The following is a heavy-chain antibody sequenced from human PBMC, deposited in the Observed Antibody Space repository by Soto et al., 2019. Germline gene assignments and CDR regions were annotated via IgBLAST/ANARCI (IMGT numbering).Heavy chain of an antibody. CDR2: ISGSGGST. Sequence: GGSLRLSCAASGFTFSSYAMSWVRQAPGKGLEWVSAISGSGGSTYYADSVKGRFTISRDNSKNTLYLQMNSLRAEDTAVYYCASPPLPWIQLPGYYGMDVWGQGTTVTVSS. CDR3: ASPPLPWIQLPGYYGMDV. J-gene: IGHJ6*02. D-gene: IGHD5-18*01. CDR1: GFTFSSYA. V-gene: IGHV3-23*01.